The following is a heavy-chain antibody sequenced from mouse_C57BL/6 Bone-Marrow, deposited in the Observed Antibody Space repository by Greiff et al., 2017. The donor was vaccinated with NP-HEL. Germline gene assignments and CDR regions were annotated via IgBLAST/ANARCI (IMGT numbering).Heavy chain of an antibody. J-gene: IGHJ4*01. D-gene: IGHD2-5*01. Sequence: QVQLQQPGAELVMPGASVKLSCKASGYTFTSYWMHWVKQRPGQGLEWIGEIDPSDSYTNYIQKFKGKSTLTVDKSSSTAYMQLSSLTSEDSAVYYCAREGYSNYGHYYAMDYWGQGTSVTVSS. CDR3: AREGYSNYGHYYAMDY. CDR2: IDPSDSYT. V-gene: IGHV1-69*01. CDR1: GYTFTSYW.